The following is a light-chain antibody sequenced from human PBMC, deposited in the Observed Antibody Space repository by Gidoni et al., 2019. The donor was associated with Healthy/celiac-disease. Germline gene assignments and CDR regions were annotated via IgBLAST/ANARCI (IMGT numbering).Light chain of an antibody. CDR1: QTISSY. J-gene: IGKJ4*01. Sequence: DIQMTQSPSSLSASVGDRVTITCRASQTISSYLNWYQQKQGKAPKLLIYAASSLQRGVPSRFSGSGSGTDFTLTISSLQPEDFATYYCQQSYSTPTTFGGGTKVEIK. CDR2: AAS. V-gene: IGKV1-39*01. CDR3: QQSYSTPTT.